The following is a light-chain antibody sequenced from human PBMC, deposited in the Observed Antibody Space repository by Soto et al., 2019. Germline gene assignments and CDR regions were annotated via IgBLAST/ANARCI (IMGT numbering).Light chain of an antibody. CDR2: RNY. CDR1: SSNIGSNH. V-gene: IGLV1-47*01. CDR3: QSYDSSLSAWV. Sequence: QSVLTQPPSASETPGQRVTISCSGSSSNIGSNHVYWYQHLPGTAPKLLIYRNYLRPSGVPDRFSASKSGTSASLAITGLQAEVEADYYCQSYDSSLSAWVFGGGTKVTVL. J-gene: IGLJ3*02.